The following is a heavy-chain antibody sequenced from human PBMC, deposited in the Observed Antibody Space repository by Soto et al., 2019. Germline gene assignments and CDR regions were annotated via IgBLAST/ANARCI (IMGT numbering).Heavy chain of an antibody. J-gene: IGHJ5*02. D-gene: IGHD3-10*01. CDR2: IIPILGIA. CDR1: GGTFSSYT. CDR3: ARDRTYYGKGLQGNWFDP. Sequence: SVKVSCKASGGTFSSYTISWVRQAPGQGLEWMGRIIPILGIANYAQKFQGRVTITGDKSTSTAYMELSSLRFEDTAGYYCARDRTYYGKGLQGNWFDPWGQGSLVTVSS. V-gene: IGHV1-69*04.